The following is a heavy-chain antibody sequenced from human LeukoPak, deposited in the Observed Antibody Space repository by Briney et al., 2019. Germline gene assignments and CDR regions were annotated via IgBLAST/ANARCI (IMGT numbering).Heavy chain of an antibody. Sequence: GGSLRLSCAASGFTFSTYSLNWVRQAPGKGLEWVSSISYRSDYIRYADSVMGRFTISRDNAKNSLYLQMNSLRAGDTAVYYCARSAFLESSTFHYGFDIWGQGTKVTVSS. D-gene: IGHD3-3*02. CDR3: ARSAFLESSTFHYGFDI. CDR2: ISYRSDYI. J-gene: IGHJ3*02. V-gene: IGHV3-21*01. CDR1: GFTFSTYS.